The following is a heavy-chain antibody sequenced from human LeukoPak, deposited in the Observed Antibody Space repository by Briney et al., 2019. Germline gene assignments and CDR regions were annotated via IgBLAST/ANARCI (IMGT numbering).Heavy chain of an antibody. V-gene: IGHV3-48*04. CDR2: ISSSGSTI. CDR1: GFTFSSYG. J-gene: IGHJ6*04. D-gene: IGHD3-10*02. Sequence: GGSLRLSCAASGFTFSSYGMNWVRQAPGKGLEWVSYISSSGSTIYYADSVKGRFTISRDNAKNSLYLQMNSLRAEDTAVYYCAELGITMIGGVWGKGTAVTISS. CDR3: AELGITMIGGV.